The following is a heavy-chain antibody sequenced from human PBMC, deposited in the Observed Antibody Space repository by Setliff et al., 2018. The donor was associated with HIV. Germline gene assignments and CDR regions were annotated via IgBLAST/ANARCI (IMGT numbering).Heavy chain of an antibody. CDR1: GYSISSGYY. CDR3: ARVPHRVVGTTTLLYHFDY. Sequence: LSLTCAVSGYSISSGYYWAWIRQSPGKGPDWIGSIHHSGTTYYNPSLKSRVTISVDTTTNQVSLQVNSVTAVDTAVYYCARVPHRVVGTTTLLYHFDYWGLGTLVTVSS. J-gene: IGHJ4*02. V-gene: IGHV4-38-2*01. CDR2: IHHSGTT. D-gene: IGHD1-26*01.